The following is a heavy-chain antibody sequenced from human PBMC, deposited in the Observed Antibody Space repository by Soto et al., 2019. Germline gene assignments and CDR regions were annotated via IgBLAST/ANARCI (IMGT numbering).Heavy chain of an antibody. CDR1: GDSIRSYY. Sequence: SETLSLTCTVSGDSIRSYYWSWIRQPPGKGLEWIGYIYDSGSTNYNPSLKSRVTIAVDTSKSQFSLKLSSVTAADTAVYYCARDRAYYESSGLYFDYWGQGTLVTVSS. D-gene: IGHD3-22*01. CDR3: ARDRAYYESSGLYFDY. J-gene: IGHJ4*02. CDR2: IYDSGST. V-gene: IGHV4-59*01.